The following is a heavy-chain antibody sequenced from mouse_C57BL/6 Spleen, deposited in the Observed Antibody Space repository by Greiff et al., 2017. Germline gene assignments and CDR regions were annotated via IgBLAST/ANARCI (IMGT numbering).Heavy chain of an antibody. CDR2: ILPGSGST. J-gene: IGHJ2*01. D-gene: IGHD3-2*02. V-gene: IGHV1-9*01. CDR1: GYTFTGYW. CDR3: ARQQLRLRGYYFGC. Sequence: VQLQQSGAELMKPGASVKLSCKATGYTFTGYWIEWVKQRPGHGLEWIGEILPGSGSTNYNEKFKGKATVTADTSSNTAYMQLSSLATEDSAIYYCARQQLRLRGYYFGCWGQGPTLTVS.